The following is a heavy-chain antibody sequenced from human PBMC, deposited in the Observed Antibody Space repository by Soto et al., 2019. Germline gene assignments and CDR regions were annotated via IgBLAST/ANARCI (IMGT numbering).Heavy chain of an antibody. CDR1: GFTFRSFT. J-gene: IGHJ5*02. CDR2: ISSNSAYI. CDR3: TRDASRDSSARGWFDP. V-gene: IGHV3-21*01. D-gene: IGHD6-13*01. Sequence: LRLSCAASGFTFRSFTMNWVRQAPGKGLGWVSTISSNSAYIYYTDALRGRFTISRDNAKNSLHLQMNSLRAEDTAVYYCTRDASRDSSARGWFDPWGPGTLVTVSS.